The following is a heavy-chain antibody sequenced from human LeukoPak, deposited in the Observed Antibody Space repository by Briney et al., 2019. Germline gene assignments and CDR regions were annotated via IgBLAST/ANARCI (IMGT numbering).Heavy chain of an antibody. D-gene: IGHD2-15*01. V-gene: IGHV1-46*01. J-gene: IGHJ4*02. CDR2: INPSGGST. CDR3: ARAQYCSGAKCYFDY. CDR1: GYTFTSYY. Sequence: GASVKLSCKASGYTFTSYYRHWVRQAPGQGLEWMGIINPSGGSTNYAQKFRGRVTMTRDTSTSTVYMELSRLSSEDTAVFFCARAQYCSGAKCYFDYWGQGTLVTVSS.